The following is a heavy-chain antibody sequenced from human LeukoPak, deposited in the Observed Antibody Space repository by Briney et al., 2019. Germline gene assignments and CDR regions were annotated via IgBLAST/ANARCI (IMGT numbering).Heavy chain of an antibody. Sequence: SQTLSLTCTVFGGSISSYYWSWIRQPAAKGLESIGRIYTSGSTNYNPSLKSRVTMSVDTPKNQFSLNLSSVTAADTAVYYCARGISSRFDYWGQGTLVTVSS. CDR2: IYTSGST. V-gene: IGHV4-4*07. CDR1: GGSISSYY. CDR3: ARGISSRFDY. D-gene: IGHD6-13*01. J-gene: IGHJ4*02.